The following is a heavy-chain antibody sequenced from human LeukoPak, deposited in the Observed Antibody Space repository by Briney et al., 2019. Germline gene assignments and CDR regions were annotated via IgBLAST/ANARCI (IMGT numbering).Heavy chain of an antibody. J-gene: IGHJ4*02. CDR3: ARLSNWSLKGFDY. V-gene: IGHV1-18*01. Sequence: ASVKVSCKASGYTFISYGMTWVRQAPGQELEWMGWMSAYNGNTNYAQKLQGRVTMTTDTSTSTAYMELRSLRSDDTAVYYCARLSNWSLKGFDYWGQGTLVTVSS. CDR2: MSAYNGNT. CDR1: GYTFISYG. D-gene: IGHD1-20*01.